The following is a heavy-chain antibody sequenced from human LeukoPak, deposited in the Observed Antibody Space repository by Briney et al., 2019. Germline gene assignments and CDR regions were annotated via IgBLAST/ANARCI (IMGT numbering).Heavy chain of an antibody. Sequence: PGGSLRLSCAASGFTSSSYAMSWVRQAPGKGLEWVSAISGSGGSTYYADSVKGRFTISRDNSKNTLYLRMNSLRAEDTAVYYCAKHHCSSTSCYTWNWFDPWGQGTLVTVSS. J-gene: IGHJ5*02. CDR1: GFTSSSYA. CDR3: AKHHCSSTSCYTWNWFDP. D-gene: IGHD2-2*02. CDR2: ISGSGGST. V-gene: IGHV3-23*01.